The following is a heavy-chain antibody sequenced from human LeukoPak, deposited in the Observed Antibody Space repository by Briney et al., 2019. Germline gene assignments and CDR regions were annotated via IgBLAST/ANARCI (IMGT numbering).Heavy chain of an antibody. CDR1: GFTFSSYA. CDR2: ISGSGGST. J-gene: IGHJ4*02. V-gene: IGHV3-23*01. CDR3: AKRLDYDFWSGYPLSPL. D-gene: IGHD3-3*01. Sequence: GGSLRLFCAASGFTFSSYAMSWVRQAPGKGLEWVSAISGSGGSTYYADSVKGRFTISRDNSKNTLYLQMNSLRAEDTAVYYCAKRLDYDFWSGYPLSPLWGQGTLVTVSS.